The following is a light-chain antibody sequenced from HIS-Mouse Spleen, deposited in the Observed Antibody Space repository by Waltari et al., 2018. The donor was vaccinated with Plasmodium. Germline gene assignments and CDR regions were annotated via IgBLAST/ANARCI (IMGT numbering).Light chain of an antibody. CDR3: QSADSSGTYRV. CDR2: KDS. Sequence: SYELTQPPSVSVSPGQTARITCSGDALPKPYAYWYQQKPGQAPWRVIYKDSERPSGIPERFSGSSSGTTVTLTISGVQAEDEADYYCQSADSSGTYRVFGGGTKLTVL. J-gene: IGLJ2*01. CDR1: ALPKPY. V-gene: IGLV3-25*03.